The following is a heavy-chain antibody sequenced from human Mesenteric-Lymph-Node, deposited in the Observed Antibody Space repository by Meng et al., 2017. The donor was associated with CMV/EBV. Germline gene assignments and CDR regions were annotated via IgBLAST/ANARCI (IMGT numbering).Heavy chain of an antibody. CDR1: GGSISSSSYY. J-gene: IGHJ4*02. V-gene: IGHV4-39*07. CDR2: INHSGST. CDR3: ARGRRASWNYREPFDY. D-gene: IGHD1-7*01. Sequence: SETLSLTCTVSGGSISSSSYYWGWIRQPPGKGLEWIGEINHSGSTNYNPSLKSRVTISVDTSKNQFSLKLSSVTAADTAVYYCARGRRASWNYREPFDYWGQGTLVTVSS.